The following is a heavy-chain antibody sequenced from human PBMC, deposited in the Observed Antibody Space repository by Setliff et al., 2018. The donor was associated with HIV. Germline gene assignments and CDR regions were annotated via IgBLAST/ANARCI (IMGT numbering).Heavy chain of an antibody. J-gene: IGHJ4*02. D-gene: IGHD5-12*01. CDR1: GGSISSQY. CDR2: IYYTGTT. Sequence: PSETLSLTCTVSGGSISSQYWSWIRQPQGKGLEWIGYIYYTGTTHYNPSLKSRVAMSVDTSKNQFSLDLTSVTPADTAVYYCARLRVIGSSQTFDHWGQGMLVTVSS. CDR3: ARLRVIGSSQTFDH. V-gene: IGHV4-59*11.